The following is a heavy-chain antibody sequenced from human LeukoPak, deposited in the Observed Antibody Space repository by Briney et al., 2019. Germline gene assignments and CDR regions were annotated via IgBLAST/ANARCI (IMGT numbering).Heavy chain of an antibody. CDR2: INTNTGNP. D-gene: IGHD2-15*01. Sequence: ASVKVSCKSSRYTFNGYYMHWVRQAPGQGLEWMGWINTNTGNPTYAQGFTGRFVFSLDTSVSTAYLQISSLKAEDTPVYYCARAWAAATAFDIWGQGTMVTVSS. J-gene: IGHJ3*02. CDR3: ARAWAAATAFDI. V-gene: IGHV7-4-1*02. CDR1: RYTFNGYY.